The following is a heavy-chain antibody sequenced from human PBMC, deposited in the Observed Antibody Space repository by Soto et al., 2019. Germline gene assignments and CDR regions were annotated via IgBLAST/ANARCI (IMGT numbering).Heavy chain of an antibody. J-gene: IGHJ4*02. CDR2: SSYNGGT. V-gene: IGHV4-39*01. CDR1: TDSSSFTNSY. D-gene: IGHD3-10*01. Sequence: PSETLSLTCTVSTDSSSFTNSYWGWIRQPPGKGLQWIGSSSYNGGTFYNPSLKGRVVISFDTSKKQTSLQVTSVTAADTAVYFCARHRIEVVWRGFDFWGQGSPVTVS. CDR3: ARHRIEVVWRGFDF.